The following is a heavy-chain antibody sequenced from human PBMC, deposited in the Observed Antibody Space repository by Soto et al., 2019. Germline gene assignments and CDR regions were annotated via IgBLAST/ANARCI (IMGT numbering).Heavy chain of an antibody. CDR2: MNPNSGNT. Sequence: GASVKVSCKASGYTFTSYDINWVRQATGQGREWMGWMNPNSGNTGYAQKFQGRVTMTRNTSISTAYMELSSLRSEDTAVYYCARGRYSSSWYLYYYYYYGMDVWGQGXTVTVPS. CDR1: GYTFTSYD. D-gene: IGHD6-13*01. V-gene: IGHV1-8*01. CDR3: ARGRYSSSWYLYYYYYYGMDV. J-gene: IGHJ6*02.